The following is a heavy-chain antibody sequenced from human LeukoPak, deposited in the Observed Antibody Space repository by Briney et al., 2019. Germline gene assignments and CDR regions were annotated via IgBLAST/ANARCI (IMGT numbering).Heavy chain of an antibody. D-gene: IGHD6-19*01. Sequence: PGRSLGLSCAASGFTFSSYAMHWVRQAPGKGLDWVAVISYDGSIKNYADSVKGRFTISRDNAKNSLYLQMNSLRAEDTAVYYCARDGSSGWYKVSYFDYWGQGTLVTVSS. CDR2: ISYDGSIK. J-gene: IGHJ4*02. CDR3: ARDGSSGWYKVSYFDY. CDR1: GFTFSSYA. V-gene: IGHV3-30*04.